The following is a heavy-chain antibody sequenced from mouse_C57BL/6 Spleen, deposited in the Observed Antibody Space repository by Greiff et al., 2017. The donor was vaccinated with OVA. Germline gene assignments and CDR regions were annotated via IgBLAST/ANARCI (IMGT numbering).Heavy chain of an antibody. V-gene: IGHV1-61*01. CDR1: GYTFTSYW. CDR3: ATSNLYYFDY. Sequence: VQLQQPGAELVRPGSSVKLSCKASGYTFTSYWMDWVKQRPGQGLEWIGNIYPSDSETHYNQKFKDKATLTVDKSSSTAYMQLSSLTSEDSAVYYCATSNLYYFDYWGQGTTLTVSS. D-gene: IGHD2-5*01. CDR2: IYPSDSET. J-gene: IGHJ2*01.